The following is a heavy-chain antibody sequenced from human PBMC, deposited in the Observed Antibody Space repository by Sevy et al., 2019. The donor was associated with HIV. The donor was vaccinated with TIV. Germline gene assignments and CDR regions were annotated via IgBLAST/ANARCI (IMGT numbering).Heavy chain of an antibody. CDR3: ATVTTEVTRPFDY. CDR2: LYYSGST. CDR1: GGSISRTTYY. D-gene: IGHD4-17*01. J-gene: IGHJ4*02. V-gene: IGHV4-39*01. Sequence: SETLSLSCTVSGGSISRTTYYWGWFRQPPGKGLEWIWSLYYSGSTYSNPSLKSRVTIAVDTSKNQFSLKLSSVTAADTAVYYCATVTTEVTRPFDYWGQGTLVTVSS.